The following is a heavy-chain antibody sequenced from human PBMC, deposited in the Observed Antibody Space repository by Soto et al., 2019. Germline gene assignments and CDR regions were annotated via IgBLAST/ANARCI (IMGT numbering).Heavy chain of an antibody. J-gene: IGHJ4*02. Sequence: ASVKVSCKASGYTFTSYAMHWVRQAPGQRLEWMGWINAGNGNTKYSQKFQGRVTITRDTSASTAYMELSSLRSEDTAVYYCARDPVAVYYFDYWGQGTLVTVSS. V-gene: IGHV1-3*01. CDR3: ARDPVAVYYFDY. CDR1: GYTFTSYA. CDR2: INAGNGNT. D-gene: IGHD6-19*01.